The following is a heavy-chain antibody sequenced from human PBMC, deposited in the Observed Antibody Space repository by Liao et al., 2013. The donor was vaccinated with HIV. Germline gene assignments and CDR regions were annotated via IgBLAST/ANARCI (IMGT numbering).Heavy chain of an antibody. CDR1: GGSISSADYY. D-gene: IGHD3-9*01. V-gene: IGHV4-30-4*08. Sequence: QVQLQESGPGLVKPSQTLSLKCTVSGGSISSADYYWSWIRQPPGKGLEWIGEINHSGSTNYNPSFKSRVSTSIDTSKRQFSLKLTSVTAADTAIYYCARGYYDSVTQYQGRHFEFWGQGALVSVSS. CDR3: ARGYYDSVTQYQGRHFEF. J-gene: IGHJ4*02. CDR2: INHSGST.